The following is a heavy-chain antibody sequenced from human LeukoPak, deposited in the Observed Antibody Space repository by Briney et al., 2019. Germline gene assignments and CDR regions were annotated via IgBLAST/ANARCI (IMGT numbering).Heavy chain of an antibody. D-gene: IGHD3-22*01. CDR1: GDSINSLDL. CDR2: MYLSGTT. Sequence: SETLSLTCTVSGDSINSLDLWSWVRQPPGKGLEWIGEMYLSGTTHSNPSVKSRVTISIDKSKNQLFLNLSSVTAADTAVYYCAGLVGRYSSGLYYYYFDYWGQGTLVTVSS. CDR3: AGLVGRYSSGLYYYYFDY. V-gene: IGHV4-4*02. J-gene: IGHJ4*02.